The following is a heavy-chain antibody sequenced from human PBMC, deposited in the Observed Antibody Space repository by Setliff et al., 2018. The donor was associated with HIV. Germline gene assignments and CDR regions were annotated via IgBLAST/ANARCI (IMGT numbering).Heavy chain of an antibody. V-gene: IGHV4-31*03. CDR2: IYYSGST. CDR3: ASQPSGHFYYYMHV. J-gene: IGHJ6*03. Sequence: PSETLSLTCTVSGGSISSGGYYWSWSRQHPGKGLEWIGNIYYSGSTYYNPSLTSRATASVDTSKNQFSLKVSSVTGADTGVYYCASQPSGHFYYYMHVWGKGTTVTVSS. D-gene: IGHD1-1*01. CDR1: GGSISSGGYY.